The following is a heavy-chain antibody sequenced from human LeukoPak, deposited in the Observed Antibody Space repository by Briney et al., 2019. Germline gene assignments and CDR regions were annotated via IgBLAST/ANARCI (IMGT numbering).Heavy chain of an antibody. V-gene: IGHV3-9*01. CDR1: GFIFGEYA. J-gene: IGHJ3*02. Sequence: AGGSLRLSCAASGFIFGEYAMHWVRQAPGKGLEWVSGLSWNSASLDYVDSVKGRFTISRDNAKNSLYLQMNSLRAEDTALYYCAKGRGGSRKFDAFDIWGQGTMVTVSS. CDR2: LSWNSASL. CDR3: AKGRGGSRKFDAFDI. D-gene: IGHD2-15*01.